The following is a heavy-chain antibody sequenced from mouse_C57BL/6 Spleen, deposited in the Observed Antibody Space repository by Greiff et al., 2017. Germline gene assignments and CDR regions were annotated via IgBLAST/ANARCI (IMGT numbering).Heavy chain of an antibody. D-gene: IGHD1-1*01. CDR1: GYTFTSYW. V-gene: IGHV1-64*01. CDR3: AREDDYGSSYGLAY. CDR2: IHPNSGST. J-gene: IGHJ3*01. Sequence: QVQLQQPGAELVKPGAPVKLSCKASGYTFTSYWMHWVKQRPGQGLEWIGMIHPNSGSTNYNEKFKSKATLTVDKSSSTAYMQLSSRTSEDAAVYYCAREDDYGSSYGLAYWGQGTLVTVSA.